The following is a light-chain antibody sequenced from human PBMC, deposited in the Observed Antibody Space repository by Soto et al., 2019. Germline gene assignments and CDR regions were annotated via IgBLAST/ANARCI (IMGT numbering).Light chain of an antibody. CDR2: EVS. Sequence: QSALTQPASVCGSPGQSITISCTGTSSDVGAHNFVSWYQQHPGKAPKLMIYEVSNRPSGVSDRFSGSKSGNTASLTISGLQAEDEADYYCNSYTNTAARVFGTGTKVTVL. CDR3: NSYTNTAARV. V-gene: IGLV2-14*01. J-gene: IGLJ1*01. CDR1: SSDVGAHNF.